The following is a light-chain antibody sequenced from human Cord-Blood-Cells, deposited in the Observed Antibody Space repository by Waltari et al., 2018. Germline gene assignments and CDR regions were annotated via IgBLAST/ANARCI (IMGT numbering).Light chain of an antibody. CDR1: QSVSSN. J-gene: IGKJ2*01. CDR2: AAS. CDR3: QQYNNWPRT. Sequence: EIELTQSPATLSVSPGARATLSCRASQSVSSNLAWYQQKPGQAPRLLIYAASTRATGIPARFSGSGSGTEFTLTISSLQSEDFAVYYCQQYNNWPRTFGQGTKLEIK. V-gene: IGKV3-15*01.